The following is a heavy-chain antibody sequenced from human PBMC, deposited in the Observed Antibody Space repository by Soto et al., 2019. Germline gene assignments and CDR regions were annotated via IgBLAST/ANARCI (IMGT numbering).Heavy chain of an antibody. J-gene: IGHJ6*03. V-gene: IGHV4-34*01. CDR1: GGSFSGYY. Sequence: QVQLQQWGAGLLKPSETLSLTCAVYGGSFSGYYWSWIRQPPGKGLEWIGEINPSGSTNYNPSLKSRLSISVDTSKNQFSLKLSSVTAADTAVYYCARLCFSIQYYYYKDVWGKGTTVTVSS. D-gene: IGHD3-10*02. CDR2: INPSGST. CDR3: ARLCFSIQYYYYKDV.